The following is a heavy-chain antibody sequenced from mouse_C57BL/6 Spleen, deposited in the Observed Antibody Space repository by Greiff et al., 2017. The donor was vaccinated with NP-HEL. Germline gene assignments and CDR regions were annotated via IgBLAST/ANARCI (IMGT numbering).Heavy chain of an antibody. CDR3: ARPIFSRDYAMDY. V-gene: IGHV7-3*01. CDR2: IRNKANGYTT. CDR1: GFTFTDYY. Sequence: EVQLVESGGGLVQPGGSLSLSCAASGFTFTDYYMSWVRQPPGKALEWLGFIRNKANGYTTEYSASVKGRFTISRDNSQSILYLQMNALRAEDSATYYCARPIFSRDYAMDYWGQGTSVTVSS. J-gene: IGHJ4*01.